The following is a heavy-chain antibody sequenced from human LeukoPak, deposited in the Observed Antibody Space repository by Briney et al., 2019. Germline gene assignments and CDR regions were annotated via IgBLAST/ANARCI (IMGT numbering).Heavy chain of an antibody. D-gene: IGHD1-1*01. J-gene: IGHJ4*02. CDR2: INAGNGDT. V-gene: IGHV1-3*01. CDR3: ARDRGGTGDFDY. Sequence: GASVKVSCKASGYTFTSYALHWVRRAPGQRLEWMGRINAGNGDTKYSQKFQGRVTITRDTSASTSYMELSSLRSEDTAVYYCARDRGGTGDFDYWGQGTLVTVSS. CDR1: GYTFTSYA.